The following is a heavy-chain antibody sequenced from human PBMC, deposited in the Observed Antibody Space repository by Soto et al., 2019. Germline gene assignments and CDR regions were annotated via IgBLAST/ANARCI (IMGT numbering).Heavy chain of an antibody. V-gene: IGHV3-23*01. CDR1: GFTFSSYA. CDR3: AKYSEITIFRVVIMAPYGMDV. Sequence: EVQLLESGGGLVQPGGSLRLSCAASGFTFSSYAMSWVRQAPGKGLEWVSAISGSGGSTYYADSVKGRFTISRDNSKNTLYLQMNSLRAEDTAVYYCAKYSEITIFRVVIMAPYGMDVWGQGTTVTVSS. D-gene: IGHD3-3*01. J-gene: IGHJ6*02. CDR2: ISGSGGST.